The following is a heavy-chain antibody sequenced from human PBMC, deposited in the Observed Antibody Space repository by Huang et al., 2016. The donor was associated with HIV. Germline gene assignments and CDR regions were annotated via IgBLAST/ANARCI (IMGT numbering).Heavy chain of an antibody. D-gene: IGHD3-3*01. Sequence: EVLLLESGGGLVQPGGSLRLSCVASGFTFGSYAMSWVRQAPGKGVEWVACITGGINNRYYAHSVKGRFAVSRDDSTNTLYLQMNSLRAEDTAVYYCAKDADTSGYDVLGPFGSWGQGTLVTVSS. CDR3: AKDADTSGYDVLGPFGS. J-gene: IGHJ4*02. CDR2: ITGGINNR. CDR1: GFTFGSYA. V-gene: IGHV3-23*01.